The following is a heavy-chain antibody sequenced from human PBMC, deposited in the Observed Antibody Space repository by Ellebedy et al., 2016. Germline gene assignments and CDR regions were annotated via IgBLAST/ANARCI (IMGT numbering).Heavy chain of an antibody. J-gene: IGHJ5*02. Sequence: GESLKISCAASGFTFSSYAMNWVRQAPGKGLEWVSAISGSGGSTYYADSVKGRFTISRNNSVNTLSLQMNSLRAEDTAVYYCAKKRGTGVAGAVDHWGQGTLVTVSS. CDR3: AKKRGTGVAGAVDH. CDR1: GFTFSSYA. CDR2: ISGSGGST. V-gene: IGHV3-23*01. D-gene: IGHD6-13*01.